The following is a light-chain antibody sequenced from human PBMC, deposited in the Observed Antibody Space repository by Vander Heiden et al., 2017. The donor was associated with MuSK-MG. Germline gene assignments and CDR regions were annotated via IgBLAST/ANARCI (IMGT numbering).Light chain of an antibody. CDR2: WES. Sequence: DIVMTQSPDSLAVSLGERATITCKSSQSVLFIPNNKNYLARYQQTTRQHPRMLSYWESTREPGVPDRGSGSGSGTDFTITSNSLKAEDVERYYGQQYQTPSYTFGQGTKAEVK. J-gene: IGKJ1*01. CDR3: QQYQTPSYT. V-gene: IGKV4-1*01. CDR1: QSVLFIPNNKNY.